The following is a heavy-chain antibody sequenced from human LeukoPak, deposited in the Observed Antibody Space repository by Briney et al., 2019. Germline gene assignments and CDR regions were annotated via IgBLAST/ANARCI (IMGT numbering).Heavy chain of an antibody. V-gene: IGHV4-39*07. CDR2: IYYSGST. Sequence: PSETLSLTCTVSGGSISSSSYYWGWIRQPPGKGLEWIGSIYYSGSTYYNPSLKGRVTISVDTSKNQFSLKLSSVTAEDTAVYYCARYRAFDIWGQGTLVTVSS. CDR3: ARYRAFDI. J-gene: IGHJ3*02. D-gene: IGHD3-16*02. CDR1: GGSISSSSYY.